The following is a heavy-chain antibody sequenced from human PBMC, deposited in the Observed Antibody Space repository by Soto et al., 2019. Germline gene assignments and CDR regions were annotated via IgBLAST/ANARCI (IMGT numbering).Heavy chain of an antibody. D-gene: IGHD3-16*02. CDR2: IRSKAYGGTT. V-gene: IGHV3-49*04. J-gene: IGHJ4*02. CDR3: TREYDYVWGSYRYTRFDY. CDR1: GFTSGDYA. Sequence: GGSLRLSCTASGFTSGDYAMSWVRQAPGKGLEWVGFIRSKAYGGTTEYAASVKGRFTISRDDSKSIAYLQMNSLKTEDTAVYYCTREYDYVWGSYRYTRFDYWGQGTLVTVSS.